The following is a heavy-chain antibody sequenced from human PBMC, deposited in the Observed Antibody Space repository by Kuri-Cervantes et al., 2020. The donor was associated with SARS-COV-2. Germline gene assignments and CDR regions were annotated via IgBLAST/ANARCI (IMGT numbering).Heavy chain of an antibody. J-gene: IGHJ6*03. D-gene: IGHD3-3*01. CDR3: ARGVRFLDPKYYYFYYYMDV. V-gene: IGHV4-34*01. Sequence: ESLKISCAVYGGSFSGYYWGWIRQPPGKGLEWIGGINHGGGTNYNPSLMSRVTISVDTSKNQFSLKLRSVTAADTAVYYCARGVRFLDPKYYYFYYYMDVWGKGTTVTVSS. CDR1: GGSFSGYY. CDR2: INHGGGT.